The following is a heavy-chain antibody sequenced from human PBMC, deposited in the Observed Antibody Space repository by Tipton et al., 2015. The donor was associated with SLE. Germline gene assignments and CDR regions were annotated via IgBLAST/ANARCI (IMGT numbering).Heavy chain of an antibody. J-gene: IGHJ4*02. CDR1: GGSFSGYY. CDR2: INHSGST. Sequence: TLSLTCAVYGGSFSGYYWSWIRQPPGKGLEWIGEINHSGSTNYNPSLKSRVTISVDTSKNQFSLKLSPVTVADTAMYYCARRWGGSYYQGVFDYWGQGTLVTVSS. CDR3: ARRWGGSYYQGVFDY. D-gene: IGHD1-26*01. V-gene: IGHV4-34*09.